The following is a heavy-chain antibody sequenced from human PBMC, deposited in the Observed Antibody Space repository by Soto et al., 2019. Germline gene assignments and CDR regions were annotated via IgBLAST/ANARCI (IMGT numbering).Heavy chain of an antibody. V-gene: IGHV3-21*01. CDR3: TRDASRDSSARGWFDP. D-gene: IGHD6-13*01. J-gene: IGHJ5*02. Sequence: PGGSLRLSCAASGFTFRSFTMNWVRQAPGKGLEWVSTTSSNSAYIYYTDALRGRFTISRDNAKNSLHLQMNSLRAEDTAVYYCTRDASRDSSARGWFDPWGPGTLVTV. CDR2: TSSNSAYI. CDR1: GFTFRSFT.